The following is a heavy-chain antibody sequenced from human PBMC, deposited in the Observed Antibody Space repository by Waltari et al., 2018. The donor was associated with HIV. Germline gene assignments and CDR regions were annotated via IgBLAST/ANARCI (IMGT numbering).Heavy chain of an antibody. V-gene: IGHV3-48*01. CDR1: GFTFSSYS. D-gene: IGHD3-10*01. Sequence: EVQLVESGGGLVQPGGSLRLSCAASGFTFSSYSMNWVRQAPGKGLGWVSYISSISSTIYYADSVKGRFTISRDNAKNSLYLQMNSLRAEDTAVYYCARGQVLSDYWGQGTLVTVSS. J-gene: IGHJ4*02. CDR2: ISSISSTI. CDR3: ARGQVLSDY.